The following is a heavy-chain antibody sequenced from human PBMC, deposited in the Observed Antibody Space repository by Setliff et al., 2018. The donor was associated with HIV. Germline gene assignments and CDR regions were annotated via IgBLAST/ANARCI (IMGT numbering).Heavy chain of an antibody. CDR2: FDPEDGNT. J-gene: IGHJ3*02. V-gene: IGHV1-24*01. CDR1: GYTFTNYA. D-gene: IGHD6-19*01. CDR3: ATVSHTNVAAHDAFDI. Sequence: ASVKVSCKASGYTFTNYAMHWVRQAPGQRLEWMGGFDPEDGNTIYAQKFQGRVTMTADTSTDTAYMELSSLRSEDTAVYYCATVSHTNVAAHDAFDIWGQGTMVTVSS.